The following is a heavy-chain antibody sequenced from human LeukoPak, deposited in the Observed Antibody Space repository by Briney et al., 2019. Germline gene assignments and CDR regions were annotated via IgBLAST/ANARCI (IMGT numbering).Heavy chain of an antibody. CDR2: IYTSGST. CDR1: GGSISSYY. CDR3: ARHKPRDTGWFDP. V-gene: IGHV4-4*09. Sequence: SETLSLICTVSGGSISSYYWSWIRQPPEKGLEWIGYIYTSGSTNYNPSLKSRVTISVDTSKNQFSLKLSSVTAADTAVYYCARHKPRDTGWFDPWGQGTLVTVSS. J-gene: IGHJ5*02.